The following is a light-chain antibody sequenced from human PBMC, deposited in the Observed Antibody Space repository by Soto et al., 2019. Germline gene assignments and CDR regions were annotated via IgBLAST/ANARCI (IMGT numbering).Light chain of an antibody. J-gene: IGKJ4*01. V-gene: IGKV1-39*01. Sequence: DIQMTQSPSSLSASVGDRVTLTCRASQSISSYLNWYQQKPGKAPTLLIYAASSLPSGVPSRFSGSGSGTDFTLTISSLQPEDFATYYCQQSYRTPLFGGGTKVEIK. CDR1: QSISSY. CDR2: AAS. CDR3: QQSYRTPL.